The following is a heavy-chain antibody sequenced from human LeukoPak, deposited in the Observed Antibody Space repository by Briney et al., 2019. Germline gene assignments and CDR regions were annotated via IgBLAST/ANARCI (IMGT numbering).Heavy chain of an antibody. CDR3: AREVPLTSRILSSREINWFDP. CDR1: GYTFTGYY. Sequence: ASVKVSCKASGYTFTGYYMHWVRQAPGQGLEWMGWINPNIGGTNYAQKFQGGVTMTRDTAISTAYMELSRLTSDDTAVYYCAREVPLTSRILSSREINWFDPWGQGTLVTVSS. D-gene: IGHD2-15*01. J-gene: IGHJ5*02. CDR2: INPNIGGT. V-gene: IGHV1-2*02.